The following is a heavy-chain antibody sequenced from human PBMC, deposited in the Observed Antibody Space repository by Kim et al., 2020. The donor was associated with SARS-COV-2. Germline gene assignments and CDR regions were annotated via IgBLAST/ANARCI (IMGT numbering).Heavy chain of an antibody. V-gene: IGHV3-23*01. Sequence: YADSVRGRFTISRDNSKNTVYLQMNSLRADDTALYYCAKISHDGIDDPHWGQGTLVTVPS. D-gene: IGHD3-16*01. CDR3: AKISHDGIDDPH. J-gene: IGHJ4*02.